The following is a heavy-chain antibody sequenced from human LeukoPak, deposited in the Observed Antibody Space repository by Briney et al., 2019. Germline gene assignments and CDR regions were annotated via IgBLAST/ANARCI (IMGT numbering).Heavy chain of an antibody. CDR3: AKAESSYYYGLNGYDP. D-gene: IGHD3-10*01. CDR2: ISSSGGST. V-gene: IGHV3-23*01. CDR1: GFTFSSYA. Sequence: GGSLRLSCAASGFTFSSYAMSWVRQAPGKGLEWVSTISSSGGSTYYADSVKGRFTISRVNSKNTLYLQMNSLRAEDTAVYYCAKAESSYYYGLNGYDPWGQGTLVTVSS. J-gene: IGHJ5*02.